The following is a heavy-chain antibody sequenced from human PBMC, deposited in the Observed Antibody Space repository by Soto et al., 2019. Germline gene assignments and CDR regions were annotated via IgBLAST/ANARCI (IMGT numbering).Heavy chain of an antibody. J-gene: IGHJ6*03. CDR3: ARGLYDFWSGSFYMDV. Sequence: ASVKVSCKASGYTFTSYYMHWVRQAPGQGLEWMGIINPSGGNTGYAQKFQGRVTMTRNTSISTAYMELSSLRSEDTAVYYCARGLYDFWSGSFYMDVWGKGTTVTVSS. V-gene: IGHV1-46*01. D-gene: IGHD3-3*01. CDR1: GYTFTSYY. CDR2: INPSGGNT.